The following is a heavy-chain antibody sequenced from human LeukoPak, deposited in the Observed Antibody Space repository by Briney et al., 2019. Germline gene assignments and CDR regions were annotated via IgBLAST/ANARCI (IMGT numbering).Heavy chain of an antibody. V-gene: IGHV1-2*02. CDR1: GYTFTGYY. CDR3: ARDGSRWLQSNDAFDI. CDR2: INPNSGGT. J-gene: IGHJ3*02. D-gene: IGHD5-24*01. Sequence: ASVKVSCKASGYTFTGYYMHWVRQAPGQGLEWMGWINPNSGGTNYAQEFQGRVTMTRDTSISTAYMELSRLRSDDTAVYYCARDGSRWLQSNDAFDIWGQGAMVTVSS.